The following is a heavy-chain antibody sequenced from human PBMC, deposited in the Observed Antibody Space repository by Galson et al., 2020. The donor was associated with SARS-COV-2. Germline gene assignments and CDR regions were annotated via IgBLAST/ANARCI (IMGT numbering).Heavy chain of an antibody. D-gene: IGHD2-21*01. V-gene: IGHV3-48*03. CDR1: GFTFSNYE. CDR2: ISSSGRTL. Sequence: TGGSLRLSCAASGFTFSNYEMHWVRQAPGKGLEWVSYISSSGRTLHYAASVKGRFTISRDNAKSSQSLQMNSLRAEDTAVYYCSRLDSYGPGYWCQGTLVTFSS. CDR3: SRLDSYGPGY. J-gene: IGHJ4*02.